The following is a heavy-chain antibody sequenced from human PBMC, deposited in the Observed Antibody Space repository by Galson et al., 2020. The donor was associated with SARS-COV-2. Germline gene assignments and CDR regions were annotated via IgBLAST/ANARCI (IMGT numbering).Heavy chain of an antibody. J-gene: IGHJ2*01. Sequence: GESLKISCAASGFTFSSYGLHWVRQAPGKGLEWVAVIWYDGSNKYSADSVKGRFTISRDNSKNTLYLQMNSLRAEDTAVYYCAREGRPAPPLLWFGESKQLDYWGRGTLVTVSS. V-gene: IGHV3-33*01. CDR3: AREGRPAPPLLWFGESKQLDY. D-gene: IGHD3-10*01. CDR2: IWYDGSNK. CDR1: GFTFSSYG.